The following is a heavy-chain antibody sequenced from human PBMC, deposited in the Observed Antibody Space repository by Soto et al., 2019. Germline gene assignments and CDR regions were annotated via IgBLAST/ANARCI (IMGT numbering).Heavy chain of an antibody. CDR3: ARGGYGDSRDDDYYYYYYMDV. D-gene: IGHD4-17*01. CDR2: IKQDGSEK. Sequence: GGSLRLSCAASGFTFSSYWMSWVRQAPGKGLEWVANIKQDGSEKYYVDSVKGRFTISRDNAKNSLYLQMNSLRAEDTAVYYCARGGYGDSRDDDYYYYYYMDVWRKGTTVTVSS. J-gene: IGHJ6*03. CDR1: GFTFSSYW. V-gene: IGHV3-7*01.